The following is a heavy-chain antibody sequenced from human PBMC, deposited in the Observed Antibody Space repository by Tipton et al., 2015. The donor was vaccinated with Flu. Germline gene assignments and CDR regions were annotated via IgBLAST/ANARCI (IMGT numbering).Heavy chain of an antibody. J-gene: IGHJ4*02. D-gene: IGHD7-27*01. CDR2: IYSGGAT. Sequence: SLRLSCAASGFTVSANYMNWVRHAPGAGLAWVSMIYSGGATHYADSVRGRFTMSRDNSKNTLYLQMNSLRVEDSAVYYCATVSWGSMDNWGQGTLVTVSS. CDR1: GFTVSANY. V-gene: IGHV3-53*01. CDR3: ATVSWGSMDN.